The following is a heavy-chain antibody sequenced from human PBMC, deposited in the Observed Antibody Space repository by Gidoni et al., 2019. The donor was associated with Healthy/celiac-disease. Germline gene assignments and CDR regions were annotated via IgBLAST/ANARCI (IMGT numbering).Heavy chain of an antibody. J-gene: IGHJ5*02. CDR3: ARDVRRQPNPANWFDP. CDR1: GFTFSTYS. V-gene: IGHV3-21*01. Sequence: EVQLVESGGGLVKPGGSMRLSCAASGFTFSTYSMNWVGQAPGKGLEWVSSISSSSSYIYYADSVKGRFTISRDNAKNSLYLQMNSLRAEDTAVYYCARDVRRQPNPANWFDPWGQGTLVTVSS. CDR2: ISSSSSYI.